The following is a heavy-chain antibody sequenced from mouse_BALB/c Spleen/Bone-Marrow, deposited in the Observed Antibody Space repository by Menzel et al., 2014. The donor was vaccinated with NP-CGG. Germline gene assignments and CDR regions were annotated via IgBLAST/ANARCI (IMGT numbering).Heavy chain of an antibody. CDR1: GYTFTSYW. CDR3: GRGDYYDPFAY. J-gene: IGHJ3*01. V-gene: IGHV1S41*01. Sequence: DLVKPGASVKLSCKASGYTFTSYWINWVKQRPGQGLEWIGRIAPGSGSTYYNEMFKGKATLTVDTSSSTAVNQRGRLSSEDSADYFCGRGDYYDPFAYWGQGTLVTVSA. CDR2: IAPGSGST. D-gene: IGHD2-4*01.